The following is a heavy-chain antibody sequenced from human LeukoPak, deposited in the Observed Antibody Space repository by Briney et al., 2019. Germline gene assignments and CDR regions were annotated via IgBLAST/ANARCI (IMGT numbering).Heavy chain of an antibody. D-gene: IGHD6-13*01. CDR3: ARDQYSSTWYRGAFDV. J-gene: IGHJ3*01. Sequence: GGSLRLSCAASGFTFTTSWMHWFRQAPGKGLVWVSRIESDGTSTTYADSVKGRLTISRDNAKNTLYLQMNSLRAEDTAVYYCARDQYSSTWYRGAFDVWGQGTMVSVSS. CDR2: IESDGTST. V-gene: IGHV3-74*01. CDR1: GFTFTTSW.